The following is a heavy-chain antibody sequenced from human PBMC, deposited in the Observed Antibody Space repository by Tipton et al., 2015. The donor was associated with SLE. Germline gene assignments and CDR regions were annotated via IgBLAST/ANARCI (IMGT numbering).Heavy chain of an antibody. D-gene: IGHD3-3*01. Sequence: TLSLTCTVSGGSISSHYWSWIRQPPGKGLEWIGYMYYSGSTNYNPSLKSRVTISVDTSKNQFSLKLSSVTAADTAVYYCARLFDFWSGYNWFDPWGQGTLVTVSS. V-gene: IGHV4-59*08. J-gene: IGHJ5*02. CDR1: GGSISSHY. CDR2: MYYSGST. CDR3: ARLFDFWSGYNWFDP.